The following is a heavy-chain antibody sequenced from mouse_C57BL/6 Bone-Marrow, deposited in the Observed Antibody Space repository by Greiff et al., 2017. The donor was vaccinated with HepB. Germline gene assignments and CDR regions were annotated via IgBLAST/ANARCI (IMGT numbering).Heavy chain of an antibody. J-gene: IGHJ1*03. V-gene: IGHV5-15*04. Sequence: EVMLVESGGGLVQPGGSLKLSCAASGFTFSDYGMAWVRQAPRKGPEWVAFISNLAYSIYYADTVTGRFTISRENAKNTLYLEMSSLRSEDTAMYYCARRSDTTVVAHWYFDVWGTGTTVTVSS. CDR3: ARRSDTTVVAHWYFDV. CDR2: ISNLAYSI. CDR1: GFTFSDYG. D-gene: IGHD1-1*01.